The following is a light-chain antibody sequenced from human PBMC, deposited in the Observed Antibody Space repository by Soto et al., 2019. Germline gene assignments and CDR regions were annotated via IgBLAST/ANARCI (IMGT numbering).Light chain of an antibody. J-gene: IGKJ4*01. Sequence: DIHLTQSPSFLSASVGDRVTITCRASQGISRYLAWYQQKPGKAPKLLMYAASTLQSGVPSRFRGSGSGTELTLTISSLQTEDFATYYCQQLNSYPITFGGGTKVEIK. CDR2: AAS. CDR1: QGISRY. V-gene: IGKV1-9*01. CDR3: QQLNSYPIT.